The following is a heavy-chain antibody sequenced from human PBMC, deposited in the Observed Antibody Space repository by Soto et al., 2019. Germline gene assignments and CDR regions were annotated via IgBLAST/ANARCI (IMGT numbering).Heavy chain of an antibody. D-gene: IGHD2-21*01. Sequence: QVQLVQSGAEVKKPGASVKVSCKASGYTFTSYGITWVRQAPGQGLEWMGWISASNGNTNDAQKIQGRVTMTTDTSTSTAYMELRSLASDDTGVYYCARELRGDPYYWGQGTLGTASS. CDR3: ARELRGDPYY. V-gene: IGHV1-18*01. CDR2: ISASNGNT. J-gene: IGHJ4*02. CDR1: GYTFTSYG.